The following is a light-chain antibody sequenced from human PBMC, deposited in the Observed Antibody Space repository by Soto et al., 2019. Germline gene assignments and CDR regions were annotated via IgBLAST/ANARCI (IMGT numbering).Light chain of an antibody. CDR1: QSISNW. J-gene: IGKJ5*01. CDR2: GAS. CDR3: QQYDSYSYT. V-gene: IGKV1-5*01. Sequence: DIQMTQSPSTLAASVGXRVTITCRASQSISNWLAWYQQKPGKAPKLLISGASSLESGVPSRFSGSGSGTEFTLTISSLQPDDFATYYCQQYDSYSYTFGQGTRLEIK.